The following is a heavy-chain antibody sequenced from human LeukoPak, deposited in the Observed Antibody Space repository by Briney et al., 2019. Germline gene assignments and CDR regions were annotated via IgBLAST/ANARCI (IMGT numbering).Heavy chain of an antibody. CDR1: GYTFTGYY. CDR3: ARDQDSSSLNFQH. V-gene: IGHV1-2*02. CDR2: INPNSGGT. Sequence: WASVKVSCKASGYTFTGYYMHWVRQAPGQGLEWMGWINPNSGGTNYAQKFQGRVTMTRDTSISTAYMELSRLRPDDTAVYYCARDQDSSSLNFQHWGQGTLVTVSS. D-gene: IGHD6-6*01. J-gene: IGHJ1*01.